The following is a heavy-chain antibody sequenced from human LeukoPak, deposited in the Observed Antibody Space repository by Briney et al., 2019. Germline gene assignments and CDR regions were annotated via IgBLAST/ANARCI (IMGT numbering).Heavy chain of an antibody. V-gene: IGHV3-21*01. CDR1: GFTFSSHS. CDR3: ARDPDVAAAGTN. D-gene: IGHD6-13*01. CDR2: ISSSSSYI. J-gene: IGHJ4*02. Sequence: SGVSLRLSCAASGFTFSSHSMNWVRQAPGKGLEFVSSISSSSSYIYYADSVKGRFTISRDNAKNSQYLQMNSLRAEDTAVYYCARDPDVAAAGTNWGQGTLVTVSS.